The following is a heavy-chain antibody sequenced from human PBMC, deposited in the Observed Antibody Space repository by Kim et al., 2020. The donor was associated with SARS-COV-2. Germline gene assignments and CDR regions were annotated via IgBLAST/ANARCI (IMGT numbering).Heavy chain of an antibody. CDR1: GFTFSYYW. CDR2: INSDGTIT. Sequence: GGSLRLSCAASGFTFSYYWMHWVRQAPGKGLVWVSRINSDGTITTYADSVKGRFTISRDNARNTLYLQMNSLRAEDTALYYCVRDSSSTYCDQVTLVTVS. CDR3: VRDSSSTY. D-gene: IGHD1-1*01. J-gene: IGHJ1*01. V-gene: IGHV3-74*01.